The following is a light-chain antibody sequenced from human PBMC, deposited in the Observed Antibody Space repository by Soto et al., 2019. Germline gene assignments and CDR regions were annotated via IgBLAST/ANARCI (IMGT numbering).Light chain of an antibody. V-gene: IGKV3-15*01. Sequence: EIVMTQSPATLSVSPGERATLSCRASQSVSSNSAWYQHKPCQAPRLLNYAASTRATGIPARFSGSGSGTECPLNIRSLRSEDFAVYYCQQYYNWPSYTFGQGTKLEIK. CDR3: QQYYNWPSYT. CDR2: AAS. CDR1: QSVSSN. J-gene: IGKJ2*01.